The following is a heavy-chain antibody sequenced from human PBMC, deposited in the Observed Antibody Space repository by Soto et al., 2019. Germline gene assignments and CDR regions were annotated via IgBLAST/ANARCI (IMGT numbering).Heavy chain of an antibody. CDR2: ISSSSSYI. CDR3: ARGRYYDILTGYYPLDY. Sequence: EVQLVESGGGLVKPGGSLRLSCAASGFTFSSYSMNWVRQAPGKGLEWVSSISSSSSYIYYADSVKGRFTISRDNAKNSLYRQMNSLRAEDTAVYYCARGRYYDILTGYYPLDYWGQGTLVTVSS. V-gene: IGHV3-21*01. D-gene: IGHD3-9*01. J-gene: IGHJ4*02. CDR1: GFTFSSYS.